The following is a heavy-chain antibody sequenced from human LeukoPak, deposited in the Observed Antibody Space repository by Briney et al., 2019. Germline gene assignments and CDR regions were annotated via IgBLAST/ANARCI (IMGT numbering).Heavy chain of an antibody. Sequence: ASVKVSCKASGYTFSSYGISWVRQAPGRGLEWMGWTSAYNDNTDYAQKLQGRVTMTTDTSTSTAYMELRSLRSDDTAVYYCARGNSVRYSSSSFDYWGQGTLVTVSS. J-gene: IGHJ4*02. CDR2: TSAYNDNT. D-gene: IGHD6-6*01. CDR1: GYTFSSYG. V-gene: IGHV1-18*01. CDR3: ARGNSVRYSSSSFDY.